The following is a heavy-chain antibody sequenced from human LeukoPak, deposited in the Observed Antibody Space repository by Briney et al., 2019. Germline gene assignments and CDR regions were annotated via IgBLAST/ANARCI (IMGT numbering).Heavy chain of an antibody. J-gene: IGHJ4*02. CDR1: GFSFSSYA. CDR2: LSGSGGST. D-gene: IGHD3-10*01. Sequence: GGSLRLSCAASGFSFSSYAMSWVRQAPGKGLEWVSALSGSGGSTYYANSVKGRFTISRDNSKNTLYLQMNSLRVEDTAVYYCAKGDRGSYGLFDYWGQGTLVTASS. CDR3: AKGDRGSYGLFDY. V-gene: IGHV3-23*01.